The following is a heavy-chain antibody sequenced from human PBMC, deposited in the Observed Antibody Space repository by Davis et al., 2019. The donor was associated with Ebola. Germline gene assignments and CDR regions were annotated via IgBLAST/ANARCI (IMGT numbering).Heavy chain of an antibody. CDR1: GYTFTDYA. J-gene: IGHJ4*02. D-gene: IGHD2-21*02. V-gene: IGHV7-4-1*02. CDR3: ARKGDSLEGPYGY. Sequence: AASVKVSCKASGYTFTDYAMNWVRQAPGQGLEWMGWINTNTGNPSYAQGFRGRSVFSLDTSVSTAYLQNSSLKAEDTAVYYCARKGDSLEGPYGYWGQGTLVTVSS. CDR2: INTNTGNP.